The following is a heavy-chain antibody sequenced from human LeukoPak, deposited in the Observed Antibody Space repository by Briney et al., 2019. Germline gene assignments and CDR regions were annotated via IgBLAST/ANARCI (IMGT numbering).Heavy chain of an antibody. D-gene: IGHD3-16*02. CDR2: IYSGGST. CDR1: GFTVSSNY. CDR3: ARARGSYRADYFDY. Sequence: PGGSLRLSCAASGFTVSSNYMGWVRQAPGKGLEWVSVIYSGGSTYYADSVKGRFTISRDNSKNTLYLQMNSLRAEDTAVYYCARARGSYRADYFDYWGQGTLVTVSS. J-gene: IGHJ4*02. V-gene: IGHV3-66*01.